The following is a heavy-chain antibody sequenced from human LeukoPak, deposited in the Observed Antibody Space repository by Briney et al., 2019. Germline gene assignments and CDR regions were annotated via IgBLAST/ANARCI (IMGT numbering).Heavy chain of an antibody. CDR1: GFTFGDYA. CDR2: IRSKAYGGTT. CDR3: TRAPLRYSSGWYVGQYFQH. Sequence: PGRSLRLSCTASGFTFGDYAMSWVRQAPGKGLEWVGFIRSKAYGGTTEYAASVKGRFTISRDDSKSIAYLQMNSLKTEDTAVYYCTRAPLRYSSGWYVGQYFQHWGQGILVTVSS. V-gene: IGHV3-49*04. J-gene: IGHJ1*01. D-gene: IGHD6-19*01.